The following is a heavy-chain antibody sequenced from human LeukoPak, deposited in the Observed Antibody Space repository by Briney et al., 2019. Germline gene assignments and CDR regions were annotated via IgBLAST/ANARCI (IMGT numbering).Heavy chain of an antibody. CDR2: INHSGST. CDR3: ARASNFPGRQLAPGDAFDI. V-gene: IGHV4-34*01. CDR1: GGSFSGYY. J-gene: IGHJ3*02. D-gene: IGHD6-13*01. Sequence: PSETLSLTCAVYGGSFSGYYWSWIRQPPGKGQEWIGVINHSGSTNYNPSLKSRVTISVDTSKNQFSLKLSSVTAADTAVYYCARASNFPGRQLAPGDAFDIWGQGTMVTVSS.